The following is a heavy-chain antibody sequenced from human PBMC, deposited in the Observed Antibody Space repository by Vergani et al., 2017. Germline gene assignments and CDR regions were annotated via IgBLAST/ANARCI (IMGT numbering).Heavy chain of an antibody. CDR1: GFTFSSYG. J-gene: IGHJ4*02. CDR3: AKDPCSGGSCYYFGY. Sequence: QVQLVESGGGVVQPGRSLRLSCAASGFTFSSYGMHWVRQAPGKGLEWVAVISYDGSNKYYADSVKARFTISGDNSKTTLYLQMNSLRAEDTAVNYCAKDPCSGGSCYYFGYWGQGTLVTVSS. V-gene: IGHV3-30*18. CDR2: ISYDGSNK. D-gene: IGHD2-15*01.